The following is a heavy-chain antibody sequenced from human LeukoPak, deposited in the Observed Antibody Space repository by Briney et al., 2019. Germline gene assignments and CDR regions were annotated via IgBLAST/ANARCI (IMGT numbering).Heavy chain of an antibody. D-gene: IGHD3-22*01. V-gene: IGHV4-38-2*01. Sequence: PSETLPLTCAVSGYSISSGYYWGWIRQPPGKGLEWIGSIYHSGSTYYNPSLKGRVTISVDTSKNQFSLKLSSVTAADTAVYYCARGGAYYYDSSGYQGAFDIWGQGTMVTVSS. CDR1: GYSISSGYY. CDR3: ARGGAYYYDSSGYQGAFDI. J-gene: IGHJ3*02. CDR2: IYHSGST.